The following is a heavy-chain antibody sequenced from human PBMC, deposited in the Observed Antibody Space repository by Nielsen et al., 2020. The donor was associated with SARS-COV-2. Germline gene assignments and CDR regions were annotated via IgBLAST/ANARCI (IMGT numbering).Heavy chain of an antibody. Sequence: ASVKVSCKASGYTFTSYYMHWVRQAPGQGLEWMGIINPSGGSTSYAQKFQGRVTMTRDTSTSTVYMELSSLRSEDTAVYYCASDDSEGYSSGCPDYWGQGTLVTVSS. V-gene: IGHV1-46*01. CDR2: INPSGGST. D-gene: IGHD6-19*01. J-gene: IGHJ4*02. CDR3: ASDDSEGYSSGCPDY. CDR1: GYTFTSYY.